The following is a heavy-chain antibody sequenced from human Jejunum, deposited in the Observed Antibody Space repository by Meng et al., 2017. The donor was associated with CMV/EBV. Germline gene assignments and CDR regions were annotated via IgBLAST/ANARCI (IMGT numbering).Heavy chain of an antibody. J-gene: IGHJ5*02. V-gene: IGHV4-4*02. CDR2: IFRTGTT. CDR1: GGSINDNKC. CDR3: VTHDYGSRTSGFGP. D-gene: IGHD3-10*01. Sequence: VSGGSINDNKCWTWVRQTPGKGLEWIGEIFRTGTTSLNPSLKSRVTISADKSKNHFSLNLSSVTDADTAVYYCVTHDYGSRTSGFGPWGQGTLVTVSS.